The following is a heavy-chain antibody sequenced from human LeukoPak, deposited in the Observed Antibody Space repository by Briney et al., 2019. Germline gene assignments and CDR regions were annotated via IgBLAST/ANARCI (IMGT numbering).Heavy chain of an antibody. CDR1: GFTFSSYS. CDR3: ARVGYSSSWYNWFDP. CDR2: LSSGGIYI. Sequence: GGSLRLSCAASGFTFSSYSMNWVRQAPGKGLEWVSSLSSGGIYIYYADSVKGRFTVSRDNAKNSLYLQMSSLRAEDTAVYYCARVGYSSSWYNWFDPWGQGTLVTVSS. V-gene: IGHV3-21*01. D-gene: IGHD6-13*01. J-gene: IGHJ5*02.